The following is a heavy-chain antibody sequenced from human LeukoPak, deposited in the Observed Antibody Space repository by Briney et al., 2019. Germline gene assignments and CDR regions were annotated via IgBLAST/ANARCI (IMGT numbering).Heavy chain of an antibody. V-gene: IGHV1-8*01. Sequence: GASVKVSCKASGYTFTSYDINWVRQATGQGLEWMGWMNPNSGNTGYAQKFQGRVTMTRNTSISTAYTELSSLRSEDTAVYYCARGKAWRSYSSGWYGHYWGQGTLVTVSS. CDR3: ARGKAWRSYSSGWYGHY. D-gene: IGHD6-19*01. J-gene: IGHJ4*02. CDR1: GYTFTSYD. CDR2: MNPNSGNT.